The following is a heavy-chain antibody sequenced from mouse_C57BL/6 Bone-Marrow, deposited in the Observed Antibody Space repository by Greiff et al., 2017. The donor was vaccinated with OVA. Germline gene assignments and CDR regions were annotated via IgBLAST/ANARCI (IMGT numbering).Heavy chain of an antibody. V-gene: IGHV1-26*01. J-gene: IGHJ3*01. D-gene: IGHD1-1*01. Sequence: VQLKESGPELVKPGASVKISCKASGYTFTDYYMNWVKQSHGKSLEWIGDINPNNGGTSYNQKFKGKATLTVDKSSSTAYMELRSLTSEDSAVYYCARPLGSAWFAYWGQGTLVTVSA. CDR1: GYTFTDYY. CDR2: INPNNGGT. CDR3: ARPLGSAWFAY.